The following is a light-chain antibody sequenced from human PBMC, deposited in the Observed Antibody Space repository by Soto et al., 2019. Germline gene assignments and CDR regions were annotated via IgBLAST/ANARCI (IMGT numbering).Light chain of an antibody. CDR2: GAS. V-gene: IGKV3-15*01. CDR1: QSVSGN. J-gene: IGKJ1*01. Sequence: EIVMTQSPATLSVSPGERATLSCRASQSVSGNLAWYQQKPGQAPRLLIYGASTRATGIPARFSGSGSATEFTLTISSLQSEDFAVYYCQQYNKWPPWTFGQGTKVEIK. CDR3: QQYNKWPPWT.